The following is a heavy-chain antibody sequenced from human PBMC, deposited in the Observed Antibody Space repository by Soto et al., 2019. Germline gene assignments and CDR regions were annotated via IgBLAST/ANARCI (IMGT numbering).Heavy chain of an antibody. Sequence: SETLSLTCTVSGGSISSYYWSWIRQPPGKGLEWIGYIYYSGSTNYNPSLKSRVTISVDTSKNQFSLKLSSVTAADTAVYYCATTAGSSWSSIDDWGQGTLVTVSS. V-gene: IGHV4-59*08. D-gene: IGHD6-13*01. CDR3: ATTAGSSWSSIDD. J-gene: IGHJ4*02. CDR1: GGSISSYY. CDR2: IYYSGST.